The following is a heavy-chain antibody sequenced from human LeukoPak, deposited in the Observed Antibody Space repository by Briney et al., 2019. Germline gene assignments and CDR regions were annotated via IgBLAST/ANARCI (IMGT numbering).Heavy chain of an antibody. CDR3: ARAHIAVAGTGWFDP. Sequence: SETLSLTCTVSGGSISSSSYYWGWIRQPPGKGLEWIGSIYYSGSTYYNPSLKSRVTISVDTSKNQFSLKLSSVTAADTAVYYCARAHIAVAGTGWFDPWGQGTLVTVSS. D-gene: IGHD6-19*01. CDR2: IYYSGST. V-gene: IGHV4-39*07. J-gene: IGHJ5*02. CDR1: GGSISSSSYY.